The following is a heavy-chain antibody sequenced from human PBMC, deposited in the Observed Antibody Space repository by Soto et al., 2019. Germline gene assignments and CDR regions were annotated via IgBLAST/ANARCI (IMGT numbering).Heavy chain of an antibody. Sequence: ASVKVSCKASGYIFTAYSMHWVRQAPGQGLEWLGWINPNSGDTIYAQKFQDRVTMTCDTSVSTAYLELSSLSSDDTALYYCATEASAVVSLDYWGQGTLLTVSS. J-gene: IGHJ4*02. CDR2: INPNSGDT. CDR1: GYIFTAYS. CDR3: ATEASAVVSLDY. D-gene: IGHD2-15*01. V-gene: IGHV1-2*02.